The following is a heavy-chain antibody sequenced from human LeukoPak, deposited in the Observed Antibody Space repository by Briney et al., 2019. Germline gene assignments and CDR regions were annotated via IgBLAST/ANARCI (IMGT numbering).Heavy chain of an antibody. Sequence: GGSLRLSCAASGFTFSSYSMNWVRQAPGKGLEWVSSISSSSSYIYYADSVKGRFTISRDNAKNSPYLQMNSLRAEDTAVYYCARSWTYEDAFDIWGQGTMVTVSS. D-gene: IGHD3/OR15-3a*01. V-gene: IGHV3-21*01. CDR2: ISSSSSYI. CDR3: ARSWTYEDAFDI. J-gene: IGHJ3*02. CDR1: GFTFSSYS.